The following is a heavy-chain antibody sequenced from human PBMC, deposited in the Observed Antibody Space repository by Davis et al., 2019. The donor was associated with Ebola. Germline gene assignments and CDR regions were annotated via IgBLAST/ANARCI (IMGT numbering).Heavy chain of an antibody. Sequence: SETLSLTCAVYGGSLSGYFGSWTRQTPGKGLEYIGEIDYRGGTTYNPSLKSRVTISLDTSRNQYSLNLRSVTAADTAVYYCARHLEYSDSAVFDHWSQGTVVIVSS. J-gene: IGHJ4*02. D-gene: IGHD2/OR15-2a*01. CDR3: ARHLEYSDSAVFDH. V-gene: IGHV4-34*01. CDR2: IDYRGGT. CDR1: GGSLSGYF.